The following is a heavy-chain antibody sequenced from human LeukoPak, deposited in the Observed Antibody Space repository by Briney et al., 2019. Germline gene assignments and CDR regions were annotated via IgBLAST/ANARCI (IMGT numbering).Heavy chain of an antibody. J-gene: IGHJ3*02. V-gene: IGHV3-73*01. CDR3: ATSLEEGAFDI. D-gene: IGHD3-16*02. Sequence: GGSLRLSCAASGFTFSGSAMHWVRQASGKGLEWVGRIRSKANSYATAYAASVKGRFTISRDDSKNTAYLQMNSLKTEDTAVYYCATSLEEGAFDIWGQGTMVTVSS. CDR1: GFTFSGSA. CDR2: IRSKANSYAT.